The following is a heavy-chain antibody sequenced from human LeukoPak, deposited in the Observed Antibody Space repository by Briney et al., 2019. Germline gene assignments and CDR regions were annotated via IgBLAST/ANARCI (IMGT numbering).Heavy chain of an antibody. CDR1: GYTFTSYY. D-gene: IGHD3-22*01. CDR3: ARVWHHYSNYYDSSGYFSFSAIDI. CDR2: INPYGGIT. Sequence: AAVKVSCKASGYTFTSYYIHWVRQAPGQGLEWMVIINPYGGITSSQQKFQGRVTMTSKHSTSTVYMEMRSLRSEDTAVYYCARVWHHYSNYYDSSGYFSFSAIDIWGQGTMVTVSS. V-gene: IGHV1-46*01. J-gene: IGHJ3*02.